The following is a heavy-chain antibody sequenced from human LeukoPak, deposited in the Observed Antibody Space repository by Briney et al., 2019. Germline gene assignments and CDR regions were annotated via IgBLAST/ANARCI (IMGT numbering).Heavy chain of an antibody. J-gene: IGHJ3*02. V-gene: IGHV4-30-4*01. D-gene: IGHD2-8*01. CDR1: GGSVSSGDYF. Sequence: SETLSLTCTVSGGSVSSGDYFWSWIRQPPGKGLEWIGYIYYSGSTYYNPSLKSRVTISVDTSKNQFSLKLSSVTAADTAVYYCARGVNAFDIWGQGTMVTVSS. CDR2: IYYSGST. CDR3: ARGVNAFDI.